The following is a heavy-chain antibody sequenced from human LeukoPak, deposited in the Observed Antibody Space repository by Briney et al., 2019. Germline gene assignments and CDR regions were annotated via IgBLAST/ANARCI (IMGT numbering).Heavy chain of an antibody. CDR1: GFTFSSYG. Sequence: PGGSLRLSCAASGFTFSSYGMHWVRQAPGKGLEWVAFIRYDGANKYYADSVKGRFTISRDNSNNTLYLQMNSLRAEDTAVYFCAKDDIPFITVAGTSDYWGQGTLVTVSS. D-gene: IGHD6-19*01. V-gene: IGHV3-30*02. J-gene: IGHJ4*02. CDR2: IRYDGANK. CDR3: AKDDIPFITVAGTSDY.